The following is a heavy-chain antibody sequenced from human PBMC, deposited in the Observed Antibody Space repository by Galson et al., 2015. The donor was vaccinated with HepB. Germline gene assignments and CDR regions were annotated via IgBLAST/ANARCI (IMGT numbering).Heavy chain of an antibody. CDR3: ARDWEYCSSSSCHEGTRNYYYYGMDV. CDR1: GFTFSSYA. J-gene: IGHJ6*02. V-gene: IGHV3-30-3*01. Sequence: SLRLSCAASGFTFSSYAMHWVRQAPGKGLEWVAVISYDGSNKYYADSVKGRFTISRDNSKNTLYLQMNSLRAEDTAVYYCARDWEYCSSSSCHEGTRNYYYYGMDVWGQGTTVTVSS. D-gene: IGHD2-2*01. CDR2: ISYDGSNK.